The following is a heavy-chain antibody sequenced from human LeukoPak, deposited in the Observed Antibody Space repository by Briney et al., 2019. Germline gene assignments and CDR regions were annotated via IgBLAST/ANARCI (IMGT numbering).Heavy chain of an antibody. J-gene: IGHJ4*02. CDR3: ARLRGYSGYDLGDYFDY. CDR1: GGTFSSYA. V-gene: IGHV1-69*05. D-gene: IGHD5-12*01. CDR2: IIPIFGTA. Sequence: SVKVSCKAFGGTFSSYAISWVRQAPGQGLEWMGRIIPIFGTANYAQKFQGRVTITTDESTSTAYMELSSLRSEDTAVYYCARLRGYSGYDLGDYFDYWGQGTLVTVSS.